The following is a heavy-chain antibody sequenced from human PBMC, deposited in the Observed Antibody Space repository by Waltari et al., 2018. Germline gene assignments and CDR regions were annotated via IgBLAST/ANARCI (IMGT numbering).Heavy chain of an antibody. Sequence: EVQLLESGGDLVQPGGSLRLSCAASGITFSNYAINWVRLAPGKGLGWVSAITVGDDTYYADSVKVRFTISRDTSKDTVHLQMNGLRAEDTAVYYCATPFYNWDDPLHSWGQGTLVTVSS. D-gene: IGHD1-20*01. J-gene: IGHJ4*02. CDR1: GITFSNYA. CDR2: ITVGDDT. V-gene: IGHV3-23*01. CDR3: ATPFYNWDDPLHS.